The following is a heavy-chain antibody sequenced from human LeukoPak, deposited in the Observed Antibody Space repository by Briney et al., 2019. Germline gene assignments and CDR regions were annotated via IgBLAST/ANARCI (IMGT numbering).Heavy chain of an antibody. V-gene: IGHV3-23*01. CDR3: AKPRSAESPFDY. J-gene: IGHJ4*02. D-gene: IGHD3-3*01. CDR1: GFTFSSYA. Sequence: GGSPRPPCAASGFTFSSYAMSWVRQAPGKGLEWVSGFSGSGGSTYYADSVQGRFTISRDNSKNTLYLQMNSLRAEDTAVYYCAKPRSAESPFDYWGQRTLVTVSS. CDR2: FSGSGGST.